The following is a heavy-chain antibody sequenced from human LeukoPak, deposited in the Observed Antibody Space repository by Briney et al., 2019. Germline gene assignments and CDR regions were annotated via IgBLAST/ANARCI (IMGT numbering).Heavy chain of an antibody. CDR1: GFTFSNYD. Sequence: GGSLRLSCAASGFTFSNYDMNWVRQSPGKGLEWVSSIDTDSTYIHYADSVKGRFTISRDNAKNSLYLQMSSLRAEDTAVYYCAREEDNADEYLREDYWGQGTLVTVSS. CDR3: AREEDNADEYLREDY. CDR2: IDTDSTYI. V-gene: IGHV3-21*01. D-gene: IGHD2/OR15-2a*01. J-gene: IGHJ4*02.